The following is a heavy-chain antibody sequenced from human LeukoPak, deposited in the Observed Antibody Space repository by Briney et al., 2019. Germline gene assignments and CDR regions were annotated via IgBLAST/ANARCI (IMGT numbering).Heavy chain of an antibody. J-gene: IGHJ4*02. CDR2: IYYSGST. V-gene: IGHV4-59*01. CDR3: ARSRSRGYSGDFDY. D-gene: IGHD5-12*01. Sequence: SETLSLTCIVSGGSISGYYWSWIRQPPGQGLEWIGYIYYSGSTNYNPPLKSRITISVDTSKNQFSLKLSSVTAADTAVYYCARSRSRGYSGDFDYWGQRTLVTVSS. CDR1: GGSISGYY.